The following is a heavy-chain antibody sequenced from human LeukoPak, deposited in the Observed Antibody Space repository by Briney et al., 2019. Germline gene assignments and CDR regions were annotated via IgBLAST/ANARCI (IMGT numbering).Heavy chain of an antibody. CDR2: ISSSGSAI. J-gene: IGHJ4*02. CDR3: ATFGRNYFDS. Sequence: TGGSLRLSCAASRFTISDYYMTWIRQAPGKGLEWVSYISSSGSAIYYADSVKGRFTVSRDNAKNSLYLQMNSLRAEDTAVYYCATFGRNYFDSWGQGSLVTVSS. V-gene: IGHV3-11*01. D-gene: IGHD2-15*01. CDR1: RFTISDYY.